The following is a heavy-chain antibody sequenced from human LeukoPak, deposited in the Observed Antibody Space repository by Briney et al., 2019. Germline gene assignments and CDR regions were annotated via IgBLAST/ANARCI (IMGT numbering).Heavy chain of an antibody. CDR2: INPSGGST. D-gene: IGHD1-14*01. Sequence: GASVKVSCKASGYSFSDSHLHWVRQAPGQGLEWMGVINPSGGSTTYAQNFLGRVTMTRDMSTSTVYMELSSLKSEDTAVYYCARVKPTPVWGQGALVTVSS. J-gene: IGHJ4*02. V-gene: IGHV1-46*01. CDR1: GYSFSDSH. CDR3: ARVKPTPV.